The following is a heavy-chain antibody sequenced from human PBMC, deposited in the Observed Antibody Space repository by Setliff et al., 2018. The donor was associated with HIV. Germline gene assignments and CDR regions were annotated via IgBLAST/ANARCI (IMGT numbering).Heavy chain of an antibody. CDR1: SGYMSGHF. D-gene: IGHD3-9*01. V-gene: IGHV4-59*11. J-gene: IGHJ3*01. CDR3: ARDPSQYLDFLFDPQPFNV. Sequence: SETLSLTCTVSSGYMSGHFWTWIRQTPGEGLEWIGNIYLGETTNYNPSLKSRATISLDASKRQFSLHLTSVTAADTAIYYCARDPSQYLDFLFDPQPFNVWGHGTMVTVSS. CDR2: IYLGETT.